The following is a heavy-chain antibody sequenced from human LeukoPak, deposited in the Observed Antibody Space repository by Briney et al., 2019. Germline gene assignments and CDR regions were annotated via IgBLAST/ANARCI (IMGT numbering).Heavy chain of an antibody. CDR1: GFTFSNAW. Sequence: GGSLRLSCAASGFTFSNAWMSWVRQAPGKGLEWVGRIKSKTDGGTTDYAAPVKGRFTISRDDSKNTLYLQMNSLKTEDTAVYYRTRESYYDSSGYGDYWGQGTLVTVSS. J-gene: IGHJ4*02. D-gene: IGHD3-22*01. V-gene: IGHV3-15*01. CDR2: IKSKTDGGTT. CDR3: TRESYYDSSGYGDY.